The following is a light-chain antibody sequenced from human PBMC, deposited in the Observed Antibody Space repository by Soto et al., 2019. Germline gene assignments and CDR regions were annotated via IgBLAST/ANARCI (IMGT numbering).Light chain of an antibody. J-gene: IGLJ3*02. Sequence: QSALTQPASVSGSPGQSITISCTGTSSDVGGYNYVSLYQQHPGKAPKLMIYEVSNRPSGVSNRFSGSKSGNTASLTISGLQADDEADYYCSSYTSSSTVFGGGTKLTVL. CDR2: EVS. CDR1: SSDVGGYNY. CDR3: SSYTSSSTV. V-gene: IGLV2-14*01.